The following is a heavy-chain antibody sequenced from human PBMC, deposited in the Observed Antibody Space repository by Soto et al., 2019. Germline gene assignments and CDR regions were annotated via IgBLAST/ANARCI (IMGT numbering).Heavy chain of an antibody. CDR2: INSDGSRT. Sequence: EVQLVESGGGLVQPGGSLRLSCAASGFSFSSHWMHWVRQAPGKGLVWVSRINSDGSRTNYADSVEGRFTISRDNAKKTLYLQMNSLRAVDTAIYYCASERPFDYWGQGTLVTVSS. J-gene: IGHJ4*02. CDR1: GFSFSSHW. CDR3: ASERPFDY. V-gene: IGHV3-74*01.